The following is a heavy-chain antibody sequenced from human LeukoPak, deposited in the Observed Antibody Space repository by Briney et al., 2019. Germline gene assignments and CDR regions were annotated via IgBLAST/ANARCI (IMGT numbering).Heavy chain of an antibody. J-gene: IGHJ5*02. CDR1: GFTFSSYG. CDR2: IWYDGSNK. V-gene: IGHV3-33*01. CDR3: ARDGVRAAIANYNWFDP. Sequence: PGGSLRLSCAASGFTFSSYGMHWVRQAPGKGLEWVAVIWYDGSNKYYADSVKGRFTISRDNSKNTLYLQMNSLRAEDTAVYYCARDGVRAAIANYNWFDPWGQGTLVTVSS. D-gene: IGHD2-2*02.